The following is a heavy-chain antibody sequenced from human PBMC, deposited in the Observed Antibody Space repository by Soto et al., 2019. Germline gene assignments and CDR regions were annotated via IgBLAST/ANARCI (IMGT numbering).Heavy chain of an antibody. CDR1: GGTFSSYA. CDR3: ARPWRPCSGELFLDY. D-gene: IGHD3-10*01. Sequence: SVKVSCKASGGTFSSYAISWVRQAPGQGLEWMGGIIPIFGTANYAQKFQGRVTITADESTSTAYMELSSLRSEDTAVYYCARPWRPCSGELFLDYWGQGTLVTVSS. V-gene: IGHV1-69*13. J-gene: IGHJ4*02. CDR2: IIPIFGTA.